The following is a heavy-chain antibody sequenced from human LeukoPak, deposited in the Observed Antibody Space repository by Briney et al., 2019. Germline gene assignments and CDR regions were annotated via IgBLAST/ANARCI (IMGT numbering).Heavy chain of an antibody. CDR3: AKDLKQWLVQGCFDY. J-gene: IGHJ4*02. V-gene: IGHV3-23*01. CDR1: GFTFSSYS. D-gene: IGHD6-19*01. Sequence: TGGSLRLSCAASGFTFSSYSMNWVRQAPGKGLEWVSAISGSGGNTYYADSVKGRFTISRDNSKNTLYLQMNSLRAEDTAVYHCAKDLKQWLVQGCFDYWGQGTLVTVSS. CDR2: ISGSGGNT.